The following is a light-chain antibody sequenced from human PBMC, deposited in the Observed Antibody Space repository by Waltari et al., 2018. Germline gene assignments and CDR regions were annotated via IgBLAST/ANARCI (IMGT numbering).Light chain of an antibody. V-gene: IGLV1-44*01. CDR3: ATWEGSQRV. CDR2: DNE. Sequence: QSVATQPPSASVTPGQRVTIPCSGSNFTIGSNLLYWFQQLPEAAPKPLMYDNEQRPSGVPDRFAASKSGTSASLAISALQSGDEADYYCATWEGSQRVFGTGTKVTVL. CDR1: NFTIGSNL. J-gene: IGLJ1*01.